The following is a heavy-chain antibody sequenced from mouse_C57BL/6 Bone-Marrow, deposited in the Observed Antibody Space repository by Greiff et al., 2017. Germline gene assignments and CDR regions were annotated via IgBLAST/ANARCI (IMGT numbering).Heavy chain of an antibody. Sequence: EVKVVESGGGLVKPGGSLKLSCAASGFTFSDYGMHWVRQAPEKGLEWVAYISSGSSTIYYADTVKGRFTISRDNAKNTLFLQMTSLRSEDTAMYYCARTVVAYWGQGTLVTVSA. CDR2: ISSGSSTI. V-gene: IGHV5-17*01. CDR3: ARTVVAY. J-gene: IGHJ3*01. D-gene: IGHD1-1*01. CDR1: GFTFSDYG.